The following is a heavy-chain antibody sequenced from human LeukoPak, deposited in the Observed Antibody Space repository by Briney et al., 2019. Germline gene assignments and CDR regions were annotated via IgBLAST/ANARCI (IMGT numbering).Heavy chain of an antibody. D-gene: IGHD5-18*01. CDR3: VRSLHRRGYSYGDY. Sequence: ASVKVSCKASGYTFTSCYMHWVRQAPGQGLEWMGIINPGGGTTTYAQKFQGRVTMTRDTSTSTVYMELSSLRSEDTAVYYCVRSLHRRGYSYGDYWGQGTLVTVSS. CDR1: GYTFTSCY. J-gene: IGHJ4*02. V-gene: IGHV1-46*01. CDR2: INPGGGTT.